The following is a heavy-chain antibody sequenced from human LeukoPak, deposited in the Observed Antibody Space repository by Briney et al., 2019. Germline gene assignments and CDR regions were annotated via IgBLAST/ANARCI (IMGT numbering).Heavy chain of an antibody. J-gene: IGHJ6*04. CDR2: ISSSGSTI. CDR3: AELGITMIGGV. D-gene: IGHD3-10*02. Sequence: GGSLRLSCAASGFTFSSYEMNWVHQAPGKGLEWVSYISSSGSTIYYADSAKGRFTISRDNAKNSLYLQMNSLRAEDTAVYYCAELGITMIGGVWGKGTTVTISS. CDR1: GFTFSSYE. V-gene: IGHV3-48*03.